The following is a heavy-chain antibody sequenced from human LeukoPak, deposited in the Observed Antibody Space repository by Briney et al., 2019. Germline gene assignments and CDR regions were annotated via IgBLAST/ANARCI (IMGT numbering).Heavy chain of an antibody. D-gene: IGHD2-15*01. CDR1: GFTFSSYA. V-gene: IGHV3-23*01. Sequence: GGSLRLSCAASGFTFSSYAMSWVRQAPGKGLEWVSAISGSGGSTYYADSVKGRFTISRDNSKNTLYLQMNSLRAEDTAVDYCAKGFYCSGGSCPVDYWGQGTLVTVSS. CDR2: ISGSGGST. J-gene: IGHJ4*02. CDR3: AKGFYCSGGSCPVDY.